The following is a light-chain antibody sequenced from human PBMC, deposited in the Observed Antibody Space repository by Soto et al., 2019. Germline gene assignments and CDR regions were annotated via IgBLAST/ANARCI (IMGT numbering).Light chain of an antibody. J-gene: IGKJ2*03. Sequence: DIQMTQSPSTLSASVGDRVTITCRASQSTSSWLAWYQHKPGKAPKLLIYKTSTLESGVPSRFGGSGAGTEFSLTIGCLQADDVATYYCQQYSSYSYCFGQGTKLEIK. CDR3: QQYSSYSYC. V-gene: IGKV1-5*03. CDR1: QSTSSW. CDR2: KTS.